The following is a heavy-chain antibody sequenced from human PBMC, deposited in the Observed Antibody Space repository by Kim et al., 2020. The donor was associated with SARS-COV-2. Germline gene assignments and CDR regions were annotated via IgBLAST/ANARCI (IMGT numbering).Heavy chain of an antibody. CDR2: ISSSSSYT. D-gene: IGHD6-13*01. CDR1: GFTFSSYS. J-gene: IGHJ4*02. Sequence: GGSLRLSCAASGFTFSSYSMNWVRQAPGKGLEWVSSISSSSSYTYYADSVKGRFTISRDNAKNSLYLQMNSLRAEDTAVYYCARDPDSSSWYDYWGQGTL. CDR3: ARDPDSSSWYDY. V-gene: IGHV3-21*01.